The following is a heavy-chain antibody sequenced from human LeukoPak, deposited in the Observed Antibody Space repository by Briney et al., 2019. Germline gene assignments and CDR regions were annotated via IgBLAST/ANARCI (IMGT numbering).Heavy chain of an antibody. D-gene: IGHD3-22*01. CDR3: TRHGGRDYYDSSEDAFDI. CDR1: GFTFSGSA. Sequence: GSLRLSCAASGFTFSGSAMHWVRQASGKGLEWVGRIRSKAHSYATAYAASVKGRFTISRDDSKNTAYLQMNSLKTEDTAVYYCTRHGGRDYYDSSEDAFDIWGQGTMVIVSS. CDR2: IRSKAHSYAT. V-gene: IGHV3-73*01. J-gene: IGHJ3*02.